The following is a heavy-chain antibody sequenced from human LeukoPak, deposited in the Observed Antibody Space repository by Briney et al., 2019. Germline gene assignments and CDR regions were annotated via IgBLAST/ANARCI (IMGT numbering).Heavy chain of an antibody. CDR2: ISGSGGST. Sequence: GGSLRLSCAASGFTFSSYAMSWVRQAPGKGLEWVSAISGSGGSTYYADSVKGRFTISRDNSTNTLYLQMNSLRAEDTAVYYCAKLKGYCSSTSCPPADYWGQGTLVTVSS. CDR1: GFTFSSYA. V-gene: IGHV3-23*01. CDR3: AKLKGYCSSTSCPPADY. J-gene: IGHJ4*02. D-gene: IGHD2-2*01.